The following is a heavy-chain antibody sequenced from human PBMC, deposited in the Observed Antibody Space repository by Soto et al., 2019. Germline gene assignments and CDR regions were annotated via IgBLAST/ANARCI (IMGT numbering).Heavy chain of an antibody. J-gene: IGHJ4*02. Sequence: ASVKVSCKASGYTFTAFYIHWVRQAPGQGLEWMGWINPNSGDTHYAQKFRGRVSMTRDTSITTAYMELSSLRSDDTAVYYWARAGRWTINMIIVFTPPVYFDYWGQETLVTVSS. D-gene: IGHD3-22*01. CDR2: INPNSGDT. V-gene: IGHV1-2*02. CDR3: ARAGRWTINMIIVFTPPVYFDY. CDR1: GYTFTAFY.